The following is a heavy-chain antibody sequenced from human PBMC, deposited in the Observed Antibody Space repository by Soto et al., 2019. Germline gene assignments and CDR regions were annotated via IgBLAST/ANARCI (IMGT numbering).Heavy chain of an antibody. CDR1: GFTFTRYA. CDR2: VGATGSNI. D-gene: IGHD4-17*01. Sequence: EVQLLESGGGLVQPGGSLRLSCAASGFTFTRYAMSWVRQAPGKGLEWVSGVGATGSNIHYADSVRGRFTISRDISKNTLYLQRNSLRVDDTAVYYCAKDPNGDYIGGFDMLGQGTMVTVSS. V-gene: IGHV3-23*01. J-gene: IGHJ3*02. CDR3: AKDPNGDYIGGFDM.